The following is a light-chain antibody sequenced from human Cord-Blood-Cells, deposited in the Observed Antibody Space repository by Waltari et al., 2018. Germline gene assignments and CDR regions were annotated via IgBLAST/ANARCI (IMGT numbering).Light chain of an antibody. V-gene: IGKV1-8*01. J-gene: IGKJ4*01. CDR1: QGISCY. CDR3: QQYYSYPLT. Sequence: AIRMTQSPSSFSASTGDRVTITCRASQGISCYLAWYQQKPGKAPKLLIYAASTLQSGVPSRFRGSASGTDFTLTISCLQSEDFATYYCQQYYSYPLTFGGGTKVEIK. CDR2: AAS.